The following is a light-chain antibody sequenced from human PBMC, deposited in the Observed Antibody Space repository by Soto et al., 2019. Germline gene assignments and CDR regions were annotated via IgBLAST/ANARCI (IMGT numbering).Light chain of an antibody. Sequence: VLTQSPATLSLYPGERASLSCRASQSVSSYLAWYQQKPGQAARLLXYDASNRATGIPARFSGSGSGTDFTLTISSLEPEDFAIYYCQQRQYWPPITFGQGTRLEI. J-gene: IGKJ5*01. CDR1: QSVSSY. CDR3: QQRQYWPPIT. CDR2: DAS. V-gene: IGKV3-11*01.